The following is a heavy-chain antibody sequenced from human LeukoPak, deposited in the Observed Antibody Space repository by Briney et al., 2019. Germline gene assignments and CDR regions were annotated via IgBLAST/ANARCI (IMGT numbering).Heavy chain of an antibody. D-gene: IGHD3-10*01. V-gene: IGHV3-30*18. Sequence: GRSLRLSCAASGFTFSSYGMHWVRQAPGKGLEWVAVISYDGSNKYYADSVKGRFTISRDNSKNTLYLQMNSLRAEDTAVYYCVKDRTYHGSGSYPLPDYWGQGTLVTVSS. CDR3: VKDRTYHGSGSYPLPDY. J-gene: IGHJ4*02. CDR2: ISYDGSNK. CDR1: GFTFSSYG.